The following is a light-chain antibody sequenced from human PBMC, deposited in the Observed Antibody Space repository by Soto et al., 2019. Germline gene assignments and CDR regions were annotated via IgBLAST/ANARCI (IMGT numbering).Light chain of an antibody. J-gene: IGLJ3*02. CDR2: EDT. V-gene: IGLV2-23*01. Sequence: QSVLTQPASVSGSPGQSITISCTGTSGDVGSYNIVSWYQQHPGKAPKLMIYEDTERPSGVSSRFSGSKSGNTASLTISGVQAEDEADYFCCSYAGSNTVVFGGGTKLTVL. CDR1: SGDVGSYNI. CDR3: CSYAGSNTVV.